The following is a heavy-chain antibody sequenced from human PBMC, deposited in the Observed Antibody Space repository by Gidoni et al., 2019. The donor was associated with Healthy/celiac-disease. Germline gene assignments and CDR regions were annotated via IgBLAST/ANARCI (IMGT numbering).Heavy chain of an antibody. CDR1: GFTFSSYG. V-gene: IGHV3-33*01. J-gene: IGHJ4*02. Sequence: QVQLVESGRGVVQTGRSLRLSCAAQGFTFSSYGMHWVRQAPGKGLGWVAVRWYDGSNNYYADSVKGRFTISRDNSKNTLYLQMNSLRAEDTAVYYCARDFGPAVAGTGEGYFDYWGQGTLVTVSS. D-gene: IGHD6-19*01. CDR2: RWYDGSNN. CDR3: ARDFGPAVAGTGEGYFDY.